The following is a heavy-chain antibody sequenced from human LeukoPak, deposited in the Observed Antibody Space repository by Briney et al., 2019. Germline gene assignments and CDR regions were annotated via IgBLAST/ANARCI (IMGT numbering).Heavy chain of an antibody. CDR1: GGSISSYY. J-gene: IGHJ6*02. V-gene: IGHV4-4*07. CDR2: IYTSGST. Sequence: SETLSLTCTVSGGSISSYYWSWIRQPAGKGLEWIGRIYTSGSTNHNPSLKSRVTMSVDTSKNQFSLKLSSVTAADTAVYYCARVGGSSSGFYYYYGMDVWGQGTTVTVSS. D-gene: IGHD6-6*01. CDR3: ARVGGSSSGFYYYYGMDV.